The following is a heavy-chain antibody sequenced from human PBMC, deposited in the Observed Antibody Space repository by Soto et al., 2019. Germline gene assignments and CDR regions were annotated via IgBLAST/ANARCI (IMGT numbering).Heavy chain of an antibody. CDR1: GGSISSGDYY. CDR3: AREAGYYGSGRTKRYYYYYGMDV. V-gene: IGHV4-30-4*01. D-gene: IGHD3-10*01. CDR2: IYYSGST. Sequence: QVQLQESGPGLVKPSQTLSLTCTVSGGSISSGDYYWSWIRQPPGKGLEWIGYIYYSGSTYYNPSLKSRVTISVDTSKNQFSLKLSSVTAADTAVYYCAREAGYYGSGRTKRYYYYYGMDVWGQGTTVTVSS. J-gene: IGHJ6*02.